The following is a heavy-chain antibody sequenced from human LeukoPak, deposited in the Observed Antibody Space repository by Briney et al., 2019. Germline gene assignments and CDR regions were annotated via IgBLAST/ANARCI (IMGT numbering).Heavy chain of an antibody. CDR2: INWNGGST. Sequence: GGSLRLSCAASGFTFDDYGMSWVRHAPGKGLEWVSGINWNGGSTGYADSVKGRFTISRDNAKNSLYLQMNSLRAEDTALYYCARAGESYYYDSSGLGLFDYWGQGTLITVSS. V-gene: IGHV3-20*04. D-gene: IGHD3-22*01. CDR1: GFTFDDYG. CDR3: ARAGESYYYDSSGLGLFDY. J-gene: IGHJ4*02.